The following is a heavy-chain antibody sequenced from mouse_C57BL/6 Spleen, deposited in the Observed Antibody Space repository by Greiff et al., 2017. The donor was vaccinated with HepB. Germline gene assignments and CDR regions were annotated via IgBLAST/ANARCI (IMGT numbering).Heavy chain of an antibody. CDR3: ARWRGYKSAMDY. CDR1: GYTFTSYW. V-gene: IGHV1-55*01. Sequence: QVQLQQPGAELVKPGASVKMSCKASGYTFTSYWITWVKQRPGQGLEWIGDIYPGSGSTNYNEKFKSKATLTVDTSSSTAYMQLSSLTSEDSAVYYCARWRGYKSAMDYWGQGTSVTVSS. J-gene: IGHJ4*01. CDR2: IYPGSGST. D-gene: IGHD3-1*01.